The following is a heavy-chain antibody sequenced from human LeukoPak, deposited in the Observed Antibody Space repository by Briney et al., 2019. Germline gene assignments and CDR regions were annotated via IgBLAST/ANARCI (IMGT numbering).Heavy chain of an antibody. CDR1: GYTLTNLS. J-gene: IGHJ4*02. V-gene: IGHV1-24*01. CDR2: FDPADGET. D-gene: IGHD3-16*01. CDR3: ATGGVVRLGAQAYDY. Sequence: GASVKVSCTVSGYTLTNLSVHWCRRAPGKGLEWIGNFDPADGETTYAQKFQGRVTMTEDTSTDTAYMELSSLTSEDTAVYYCATGGVVRLGAQAYDYWGQGTLVTVSS.